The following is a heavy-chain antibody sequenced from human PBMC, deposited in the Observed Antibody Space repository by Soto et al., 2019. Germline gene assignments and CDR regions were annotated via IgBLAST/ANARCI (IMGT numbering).Heavy chain of an antibody. J-gene: IGHJ4*02. CDR2: INEDGSEE. V-gene: IGHV3-7*01. CDR3: CYTWV. Sequence: EVQMVESGGGLVQPGGSLRLSCAASGFSISDYWMSWVRQAPGKGLEWVGNINEDGSEENYVDSVKGRFTISRDNARNSLYLQMNSLRVEETAVYYCCYTWVGGEGTVVTVSS. D-gene: IGHD2-2*02. CDR1: GFSISDYW.